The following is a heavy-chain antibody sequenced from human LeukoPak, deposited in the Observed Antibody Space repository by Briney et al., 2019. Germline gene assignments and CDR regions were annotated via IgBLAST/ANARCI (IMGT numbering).Heavy chain of an antibody. CDR2: IRSKAYGGTT. V-gene: IGHV3-49*03. CDR3: TRDRVPYNWNSNWFDP. Sequence: GGSLRLSCTASGFTFGDYAMSWFRQAPGKGLEWVGFIRSKAYGGTTEYAASVKGRFTISRDDSKSIAYLQKNSLKTEDTAVYYCTRDRVPYNWNSNWFDPWGQGTLVTVSS. CDR1: GFTFGDYA. J-gene: IGHJ5*02. D-gene: IGHD1-7*01.